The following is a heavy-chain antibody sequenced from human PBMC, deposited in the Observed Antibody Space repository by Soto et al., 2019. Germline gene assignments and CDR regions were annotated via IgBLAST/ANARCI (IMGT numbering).Heavy chain of an antibody. CDR3: ARDGSGWYSDYYYGMDV. J-gene: IGHJ6*02. CDR2: ISAYNGNT. D-gene: IGHD6-19*01. Sequence: QVQLVQSGAEVKKPGASVKVSCKASGYTFTSYGISWVRQASGQGLEWMGWISAYNGNTNYAQKLQGRVTMTTDTSTSTAYMELRSLRSDDTAVYYCARDGSGWYSDYYYGMDVWGQGTTVTVSS. V-gene: IGHV1-18*01. CDR1: GYTFTSYG.